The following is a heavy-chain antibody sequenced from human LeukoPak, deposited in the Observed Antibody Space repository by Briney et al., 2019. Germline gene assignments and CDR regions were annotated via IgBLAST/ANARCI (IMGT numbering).Heavy chain of an antibody. D-gene: IGHD6-19*01. J-gene: IGHJ4*02. Sequence: GGSLRLSCAASGFTLSSYAMSWVRQAPGKGLEWVSAISGSGGSTYYADSVKGRFTISRDNSKNTLYLQMNSRRAEDTAVYYCAKVRYSSGWYTYSPDYGGQGTLVTVSS. V-gene: IGHV3-23*01. CDR1: GFTLSSYA. CDR2: ISGSGGST. CDR3: AKVRYSSGWYTYSPDY.